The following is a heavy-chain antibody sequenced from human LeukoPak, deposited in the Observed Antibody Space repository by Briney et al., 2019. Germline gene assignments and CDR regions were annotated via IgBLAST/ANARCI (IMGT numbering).Heavy chain of an antibody. V-gene: IGHV4-59*01. J-gene: IGHJ6*03. CDR3: ARGGYSYGNYYYYYMDV. Sequence: SETLSLTCTVSGGSISSYYWSWIRQPPGKGLEWIGYIYYSGSTNYNPSLKSRVTISVDTSKSQFSLKLSSVTAADTAVYYCARGGYSYGNYYYYYMDVWGKGTTVTVSS. CDR1: GGSISSYY. CDR2: IYYSGST. D-gene: IGHD5-18*01.